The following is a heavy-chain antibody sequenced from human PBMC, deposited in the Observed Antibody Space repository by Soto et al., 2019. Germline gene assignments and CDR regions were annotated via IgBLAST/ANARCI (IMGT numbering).Heavy chain of an antibody. CDR1: GFTFSSYG. CDR2: ISYDGSNK. CDR3: AKDQGDYYGMDV. J-gene: IGHJ6*02. Sequence: GGSLRLSCAASGFTFSSYGMHWVRQAPGKGLEWVAVISYDGSNKYYADSVKGRFTISRDNSKNTLYLQMNSLRAEDTAVYYCAKDQGDYYGMDVWSQGTTVTVSS. V-gene: IGHV3-30*18.